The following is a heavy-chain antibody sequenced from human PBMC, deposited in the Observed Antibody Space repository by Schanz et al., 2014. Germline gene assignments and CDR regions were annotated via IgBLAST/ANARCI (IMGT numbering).Heavy chain of an antibody. D-gene: IGHD3-9*01. CDR3: AKAADWPVTRFDP. CDR1: GFTFSDAW. V-gene: IGHV3-23*04. Sequence: EVQLVESGGGLVKPGGFLRLSCAASGFTFSDAWMSWVRQAPGKGLEWVSAISGGGGTTYYTDSVKGRFTISRDNSKSTLYLQMSSLRADDTAVYYCAKAADWPVTRFDPWGRGTTVTVSS. CDR2: ISGGGGTT. J-gene: IGHJ6*02.